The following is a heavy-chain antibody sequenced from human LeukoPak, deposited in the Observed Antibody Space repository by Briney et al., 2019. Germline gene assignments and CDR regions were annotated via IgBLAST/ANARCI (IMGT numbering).Heavy chain of an antibody. J-gene: IGHJ4*02. V-gene: IGHV4-59*01. Sequence: PSETLSLTCTVSDGSITNYDWSWVRQPPGKGLEFIGHVHYSGTTNYNPSLRSRVTISVDTSKKHFFLKLKSVTAADTAVYYCATGYGDFRVEGRYFYSWGQGTLVTVSS. CDR3: ATGYGDFRVEGRYFYS. CDR1: DGSITNYD. CDR2: VHYSGTT. D-gene: IGHD4-17*01.